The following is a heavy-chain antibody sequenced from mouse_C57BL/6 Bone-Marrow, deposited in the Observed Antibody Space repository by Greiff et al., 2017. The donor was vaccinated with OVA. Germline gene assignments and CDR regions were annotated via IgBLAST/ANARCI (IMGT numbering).Heavy chain of an antibody. Sequence: EVLLVESGEGLVKPGGSLKLSCAASGFTFSSYAMSWVRQTPVQRLEWVAYISSGGDYIYYADTVKGRFTISRDNARNTLYLQMSSLKSEDTAMYYCTRDSITTVTYWYFDGWGTGTTVTVAS. CDR3: TRDSITTVTYWYFDG. D-gene: IGHD1-1*01. CDR1: GFTFSSYA. V-gene: IGHV5-9-1*02. J-gene: IGHJ1*03. CDR2: ISSGGDYI.